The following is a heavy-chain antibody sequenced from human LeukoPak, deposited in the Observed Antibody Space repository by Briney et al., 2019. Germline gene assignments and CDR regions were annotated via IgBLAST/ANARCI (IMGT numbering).Heavy chain of an antibody. CDR1: GFTFSSYW. J-gene: IGHJ4*02. V-gene: IGHV3-7*01. Sequence: GGSLRLSCAASGFTFSSYWMTWVRQAPGKRLEWVANIKQDGSEKYYVDSVKGRFTISRDNAKNSLYLQMNSLRAEDTAMYYCARDHFIEGVLSYYFDYWGQGTLVTVSS. CDR3: ARDHFIEGVLSYYFDY. D-gene: IGHD1-26*01. CDR2: IKQDGSEK.